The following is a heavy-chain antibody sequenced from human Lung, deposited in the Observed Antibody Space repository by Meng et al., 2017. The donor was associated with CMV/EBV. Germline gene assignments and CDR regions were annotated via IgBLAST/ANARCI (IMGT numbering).Heavy chain of an antibody. CDR1: GFIFGDYL. J-gene: IGHJ6*01. CDR2: IRKNGYGGTT. D-gene: IGHD2-2*01. Sequence: SCTASGFIFGDYLMGWVRQAPGKGPEWAGVIRKNGYGGTTEYAASVKGRITIARDDSKSIAYLQRNSLKIEDTAVYYCTRGGTSAMRDGMDVWGQGTTVTVSS. V-gene: IGHV3-49*04. CDR3: TRGGTSAMRDGMDV.